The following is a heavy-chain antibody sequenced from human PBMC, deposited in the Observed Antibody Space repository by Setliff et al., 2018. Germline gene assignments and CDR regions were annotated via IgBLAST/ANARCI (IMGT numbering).Heavy chain of an antibody. V-gene: IGHV3-15*01. CDR2: IKTKVDGGTT. D-gene: IGHD5-12*01. CDR1: GFTFSNAW. J-gene: IGHJ4*02. Sequence: PGGSLRLSCAASGFTFSNAWMSWVRQAPGKGLEWVGRIKTKVDGGTTDYAAPVQGRFTISRDDSRNTLYLQMNSLRAEDTAVYYCARDFGTEWLRLDYWGQGTLVTVSS. CDR3: ARDFGTEWLRLDY.